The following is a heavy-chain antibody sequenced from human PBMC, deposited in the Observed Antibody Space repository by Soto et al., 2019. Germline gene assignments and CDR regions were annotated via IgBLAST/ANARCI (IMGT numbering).Heavy chain of an antibody. CDR2: MSPNSGAT. J-gene: IGHJ6*02. CDR3: ARGVDAGVDV. Sequence: QVQLVQSGAKVTKPGASVKVSCKASGYTFTTYDINWVRQATGQGLEWLGWMSPNSGATGYAQKFQGRVTMTRDTSMTTAYMELSNLRSEDTAMYYCARGVDAGVDVWGQGTTVTVSS. D-gene: IGHD1-1*01. CDR1: GYTFTTYD. V-gene: IGHV1-8*01.